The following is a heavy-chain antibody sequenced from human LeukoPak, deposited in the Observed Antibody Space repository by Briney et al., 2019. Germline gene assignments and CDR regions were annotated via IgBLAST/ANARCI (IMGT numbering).Heavy chain of an antibody. J-gene: IGHJ4*02. CDR1: GFNSSTCW. CDR3: ARVAAVAGTGGFY. V-gene: IGHV3-74*01. CDR2: INSDGSST. Sequence: GGSLRLSCAASGFNSSTCWMHWVRQAPGKGLVWVSRINSDGSSTSYADSVKGRFTISRDNAKNTLYLQMNSLRAEDTAVYYCARVAAVAGTGGFYWGQGTLVTVSS. D-gene: IGHD6-19*01.